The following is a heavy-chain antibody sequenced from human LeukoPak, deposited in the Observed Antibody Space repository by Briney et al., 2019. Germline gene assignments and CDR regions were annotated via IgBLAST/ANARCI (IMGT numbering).Heavy chain of an antibody. D-gene: IGHD4-17*01. CDR2: ISSSSSYI. J-gene: IGHJ6*02. Sequence: GGSLRLSCAASGFTFSSYSMNWVRQAPGKGLEWVSSISSSSSYIYYADSVKGRFTISRDNAKNSLYLQMNSLRAEDTAVYYCATRGDYGDLYYYYGMDVWGQGTTVTVSS. CDR1: GFTFSSYS. CDR3: ATRGDYGDLYYYYGMDV. V-gene: IGHV3-21*01.